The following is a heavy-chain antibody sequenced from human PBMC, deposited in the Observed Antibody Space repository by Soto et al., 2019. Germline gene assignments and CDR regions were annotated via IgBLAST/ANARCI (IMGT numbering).Heavy chain of an antibody. CDR1: GGSVSSGSYY. D-gene: IGHD3-10*01. CDR2: IYYSGST. V-gene: IGHV4-61*01. CDR3: ASSGSSLVAGDYYYYGMDV. Sequence: SLTCTVSGGSVSSGSYYWSWIRQPPGKGLEWIGYIYYSGSTNYNPSLKSRVTISVDTSKNQFSLKLSSVTAADTAVYYCASSGSSLVAGDYYYYGMDVWGQGTTVTVSS. J-gene: IGHJ6*02.